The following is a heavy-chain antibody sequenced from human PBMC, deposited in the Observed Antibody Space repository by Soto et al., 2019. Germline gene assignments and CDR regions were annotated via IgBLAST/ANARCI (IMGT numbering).Heavy chain of an antibody. D-gene: IGHD2-15*01. Sequence: EVQLLESGGGLVQPGGSLRLSCAASGFTFSSYAISWVRQAPGKGLEWVSAISGSGANTYYAGSVKGRFIISRDNSKNTLYLQMNSLRAEDTALYYCAKLSGGSCYSSVDLWGQGILVTVSS. CDR2: ISGSGANT. CDR3: AKLSGGSCYSSVDL. V-gene: IGHV3-23*01. J-gene: IGHJ5*02. CDR1: GFTFSSYA.